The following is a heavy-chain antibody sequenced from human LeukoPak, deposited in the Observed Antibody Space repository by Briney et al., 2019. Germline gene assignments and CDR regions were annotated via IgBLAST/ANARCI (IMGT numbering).Heavy chain of an antibody. CDR1: GGSFSGYY. D-gene: IGHD3-10*01. J-gene: IGHJ6*02. V-gene: IGHV4-34*01. CDR3: ARLSPFGYYYGMDV. CDR2: INHSGST. Sequence: SETLSLTCAVYGGSFSGYYWSWIRQPPGKGLEWIGEINHSGSTNYNPSLKSRVTISVDTSKNQFSLRLTFVTAAHTAGYYCARLSPFGYYYGMDVWGQGTTVTVSS.